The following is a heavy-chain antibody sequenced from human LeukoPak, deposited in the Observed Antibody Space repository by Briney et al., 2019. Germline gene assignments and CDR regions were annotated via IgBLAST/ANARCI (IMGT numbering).Heavy chain of an antibody. CDR2: ISGSGGST. CDR3: ANAYARFDY. J-gene: IGHJ4*02. D-gene: IGHD3-16*01. Sequence: WVSAISGSGGSTYYAASVKGRFTISRDNSKNTLYLQMNSLRAEDTAVYYCANAYARFDYWGQGTLVTVSS. V-gene: IGHV3-23*01.